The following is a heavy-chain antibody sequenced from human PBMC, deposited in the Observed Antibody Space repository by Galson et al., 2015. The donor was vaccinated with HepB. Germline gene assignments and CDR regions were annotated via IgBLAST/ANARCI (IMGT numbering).Heavy chain of an antibody. CDR1: GFTFSSFA. V-gene: IGHV3-23*01. CDR2: ISGSGGSP. D-gene: IGHD6-13*01. CDR3: AKDHSSNWYVPDY. Sequence: SLRLSCAASGFTFSSFAVTWVRQAPGKGLEWVSAISGSGGSPYYADSVKGRFTISRDNSKNTLYLQMNSLRAEDTAVYYCAKDHSSNWYVPDYWGQGTLVTVSS. J-gene: IGHJ4*02.